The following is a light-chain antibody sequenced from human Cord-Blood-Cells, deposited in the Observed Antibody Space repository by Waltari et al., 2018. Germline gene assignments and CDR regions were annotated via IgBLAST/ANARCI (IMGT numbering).Light chain of an antibody. Sequence: DSQMTQSPSSLSASVGDRVTLSCRASQSISSYLNWYQQKPGKAPKLLIYAASSLQSRVPSRFSGSGSGTDFTLTISSLQPEDFATYYCQQSYSTPLTFGGGTKVEIK. CDR2: AAS. J-gene: IGKJ4*01. CDR3: QQSYSTPLT. CDR1: QSISSY. V-gene: IGKV1-39*01.